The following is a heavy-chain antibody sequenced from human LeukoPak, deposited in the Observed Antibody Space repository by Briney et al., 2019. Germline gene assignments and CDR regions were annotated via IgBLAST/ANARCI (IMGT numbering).Heavy chain of an antibody. Sequence: PSETLSLTCTVSGGSISSCYWSWIRQPPGKGLEWIGYIYYSGSTNYNPSLKSRVTISVDTSKNQFSLKLSSVTAADTAVYYCATIAATPTYYYYYGMDVWGQGTTVTVSS. J-gene: IGHJ6*02. CDR2: IYYSGST. D-gene: IGHD2-15*01. CDR3: ATIAATPTYYYYYGMDV. CDR1: GGSISSCY. V-gene: IGHV4-59*01.